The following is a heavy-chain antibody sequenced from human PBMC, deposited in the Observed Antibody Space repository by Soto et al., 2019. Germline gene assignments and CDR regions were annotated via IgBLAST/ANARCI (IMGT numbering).Heavy chain of an antibody. CDR2: ISGSGGST. CDR1: GFTFSSYA. D-gene: IGHD4-17*01. V-gene: IGHV3-23*01. J-gene: IGHJ4*02. Sequence: GGSLRLSCAASGFTFSSYAMSWVRQAPGKGLEWVSAISGSGGSTYYADSVKGRFTISRDNSKNTLYLQMNSLRAEDTAVYYCAKASPYATVTTEGLDYWGQGTLVTVSS. CDR3: AKASPYATVTTEGLDY.